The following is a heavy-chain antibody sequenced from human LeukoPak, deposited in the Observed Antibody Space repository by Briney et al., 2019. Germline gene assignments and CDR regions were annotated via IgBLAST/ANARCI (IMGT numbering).Heavy chain of an antibody. CDR3: AKGSWFGELLSPFDY. CDR1: GFTFSSYA. J-gene: IGHJ4*02. D-gene: IGHD3-10*01. CDR2: ISGSGGST. Sequence: GGSLRLSWAASGFTFSSYAMSGVRQAPGKGLEWVSAISGSGGSTYYADSVKGRFTISRDNSKNTLYLQMNSLRAEDTAVYYCAKGSWFGELLSPFDYWGQGTLVTVSS. V-gene: IGHV3-23*01.